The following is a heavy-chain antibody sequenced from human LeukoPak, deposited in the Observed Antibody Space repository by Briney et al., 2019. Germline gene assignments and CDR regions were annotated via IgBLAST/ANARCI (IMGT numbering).Heavy chain of an antibody. CDR1: GFTFGDYA. Sequence: GGSLRLSCAASGFTFGDYAMSWVRQAPGKGLEWVGFIRSKPYGGTTEYAAPVKGRFTISRDDSKTIAYLQMNSLKTEDTAVYYCARDPYSSDWYDYWGQGTLVTVPS. V-gene: IGHV3-49*04. CDR3: ARDPYSSDWYDY. J-gene: IGHJ4*02. CDR2: IRSKPYGGTT. D-gene: IGHD6-19*01.